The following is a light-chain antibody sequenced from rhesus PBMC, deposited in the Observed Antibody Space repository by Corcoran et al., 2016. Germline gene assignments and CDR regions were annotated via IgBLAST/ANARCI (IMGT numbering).Light chain of an antibody. J-gene: IGKJ2*01. CDR1: QSVSSS. CDR2: GAA. V-gene: IGKV3-17*01. CDR3: YQHSSRYS. Sequence: EIVMTQSPATLSLSPGERATLSCRASQSVSSSVAWYQQQPGQAPRLLIYGAASRVTGIPDRVSGRGSGTDFTLTISSLEPEDVGVYHCYQHSSRYSFGQGTKVEIK.